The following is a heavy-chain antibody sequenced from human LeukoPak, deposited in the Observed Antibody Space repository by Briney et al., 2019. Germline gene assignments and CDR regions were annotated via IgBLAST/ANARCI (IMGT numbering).Heavy chain of an antibody. D-gene: IGHD1-26*01. V-gene: IGHV3-21*01. CDR2: ITSSSSYI. CDR3: ARDPYSGGYGDYYYYYMDV. J-gene: IGHJ6*03. CDR1: GFTISSYN. Sequence: GGSLRLSCAASGFTISSYNMNWVRQAPGKGLEGVSSITSSSSYIYYADSVKDRFTISRDNAKNSLYLQINSLRAEDTAVYYCARDPYSGGYGDYYYYYMDVWGKGTTVTISS.